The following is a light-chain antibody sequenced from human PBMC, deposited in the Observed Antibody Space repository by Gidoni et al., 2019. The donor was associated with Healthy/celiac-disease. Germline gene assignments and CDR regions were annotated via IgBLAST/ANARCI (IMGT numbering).Light chain of an antibody. CDR2: GKN. V-gene: IGLV3-19*01. CDR3: NSRDSSGNPQVV. Sequence: SSELTQDPAVSVALGKTVRITCQGDSLRSYYASWYQQKPGQAPVLVIYGKNNRPSGIPDRFSGSSSGNTASLTITGAQAEDEADYYCNSRDSSGNPQVVFGGGTKLTVL. J-gene: IGLJ2*01. CDR1: SLRSYY.